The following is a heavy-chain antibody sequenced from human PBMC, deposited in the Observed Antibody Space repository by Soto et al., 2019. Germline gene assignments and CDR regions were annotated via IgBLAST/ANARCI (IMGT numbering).Heavy chain of an antibody. J-gene: IGHJ4*02. D-gene: IGHD2-15*01. CDR1: GFTFSSYA. V-gene: IGHV3-30-3*01. Sequence: QVQLVESGGGAVQPGRSLRLSCAASGFTFSSYAMHWVRQAPGKGLEWVAVISYDGSNKYYADSVKGRFTISRDNSKNTLYLQMNSLRAEDTAVYYCAREIVVVVASYYFDYWGQGTLVTVSS. CDR3: AREIVVVVASYYFDY. CDR2: ISYDGSNK.